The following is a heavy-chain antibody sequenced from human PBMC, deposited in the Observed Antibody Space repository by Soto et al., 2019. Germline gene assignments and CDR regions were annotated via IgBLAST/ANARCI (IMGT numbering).Heavy chain of an antibody. Sequence: GGSLRLSCAASGFTFSSYAMSWVRQAPWKGLEWVSAISGSGGSTYYAASVKGRFTISRDNSKNTLYLQMNSLRAEDTAVYYCAKADTMVRGVHYGMDVWGKGTRVTVSS. CDR1: GFTFSSYA. CDR2: ISGSGGST. CDR3: AKADTMVRGVHYGMDV. J-gene: IGHJ6*04. D-gene: IGHD3-10*01. V-gene: IGHV3-23*01.